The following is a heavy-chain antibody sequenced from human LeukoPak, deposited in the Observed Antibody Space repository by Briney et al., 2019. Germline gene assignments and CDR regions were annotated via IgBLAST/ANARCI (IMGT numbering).Heavy chain of an antibody. CDR1: GFTFSSYS. J-gene: IGHJ4*02. V-gene: IGHV3-21*01. D-gene: IGHD6-6*01. CDR2: ISSSSSYI. CDR3: ARGWGSSSSAH. Sequence: GGSLRLSCAASGFTFSSYSMNRVRQAPGKGLEWVSSISSSSSYIYYADSVKGRFTISRDNAKNSLYLQMNSLRAEDTAVYYRARGWGSSSSAHWGQGTLVTVSS.